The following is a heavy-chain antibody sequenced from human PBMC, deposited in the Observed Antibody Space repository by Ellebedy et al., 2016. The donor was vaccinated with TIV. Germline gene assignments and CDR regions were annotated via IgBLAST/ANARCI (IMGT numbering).Heavy chain of an antibody. V-gene: IGHV4-39*07. Sequence: SEILSLTCNVSGVSISGYSYYWGWVRQPPGKGLEWIGEIYYSGITNYTPSLKIRVTISIDTSLNHFSLNLRSVIAADTAGYYCAREFVEVATIDDFYYGMDVWGQGTTVIVSS. CDR3: AREFVEVATIDDFYYGMDV. D-gene: IGHD5-24*01. J-gene: IGHJ6*02. CDR2: IYYSGIT. CDR1: GVSISGYSYY.